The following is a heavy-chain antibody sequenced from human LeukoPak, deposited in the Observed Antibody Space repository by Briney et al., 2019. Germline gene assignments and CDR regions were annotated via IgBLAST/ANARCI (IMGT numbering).Heavy chain of an antibody. CDR2: IKQDGSEK. CDR1: GFTFSSYW. CDR3: ARAWSGPDAFDI. J-gene: IGHJ3*02. V-gene: IGHV3-7*04. Sequence: GGSLRLSCAASGFTFSSYWMSWVRQAPGKGLEWVANIKQDGSEKYYVDSVKGRFTISRDNAKKSLYLEMNSLRAEDTAVYYCARAWSGPDAFDIWGQGTKVTVSS. D-gene: IGHD2-15*01.